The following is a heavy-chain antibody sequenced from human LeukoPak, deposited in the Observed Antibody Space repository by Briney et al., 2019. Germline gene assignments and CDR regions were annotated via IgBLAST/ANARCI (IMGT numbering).Heavy chain of an antibody. Sequence: PSETLSLTCTVSGGSISSGGYYWSWIRQPPGKGLEWIGYIYHSGSTYYNPSLKSRVTISVDRSKNQSSLKLSSVTAADTAVYYCARNPQRGYGGRNWFDPWGQGTLVTVSS. CDR1: GGSISSGGYY. CDR2: IYHSGST. J-gene: IGHJ5*02. CDR3: ARNPQRGYGGRNWFDP. D-gene: IGHD4-23*01. V-gene: IGHV4-30-2*01.